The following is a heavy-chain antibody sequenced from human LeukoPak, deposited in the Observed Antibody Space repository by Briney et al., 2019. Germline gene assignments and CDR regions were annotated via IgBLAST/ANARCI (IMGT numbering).Heavy chain of an antibody. CDR2: ICYSGTT. CDR1: GGSISSSSHY. V-gene: IGHV4-39*01. D-gene: IGHD3-22*01. CDR3: ARLLQTSVVFDP. Sequence: SETLSLTCTVSGGSISSSSHYWGWIRQPPGKGLEWIGTICYSGTTYYNPSLKSRVTISVDTSKNQFSLKLSSVTAADTAVYYCARLLQTSVVFDPWGQGTLVTVSS. J-gene: IGHJ5*02.